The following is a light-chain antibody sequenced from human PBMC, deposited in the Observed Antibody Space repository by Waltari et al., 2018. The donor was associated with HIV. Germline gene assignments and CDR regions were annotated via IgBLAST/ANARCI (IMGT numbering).Light chain of an antibody. Sequence: QSALTQPASVSGSSGPSITISCTGTSNDVGSYNLFSWYQQHPGTAPKLMIYEVTKRPSGVSNRFSGSKSGNAASLTISGLQAEDEADYYCCSYGGSSNYFFGTGTRVTVL. CDR2: EVT. CDR3: CSYGGSSNYF. CDR1: SNDVGSYNL. J-gene: IGLJ1*01. V-gene: IGLV2-23*02.